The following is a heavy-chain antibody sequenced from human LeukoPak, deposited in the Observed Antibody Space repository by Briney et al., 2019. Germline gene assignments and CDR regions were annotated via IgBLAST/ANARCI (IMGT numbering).Heavy chain of an antibody. Sequence: ASVKVSCEASGYTFTSYGISWVRQAPGQGLEWMGWISAYNGNTNYAQKFQGRVTMTRDTSTSTVNMELSSLRSEDTAVYYCARGRLAVAGNAAILGYWGQGTLVTVSS. D-gene: IGHD6-19*01. J-gene: IGHJ4*02. V-gene: IGHV1-18*01. CDR2: ISAYNGNT. CDR1: GYTFTSYG. CDR3: ARGRLAVAGNAAILGY.